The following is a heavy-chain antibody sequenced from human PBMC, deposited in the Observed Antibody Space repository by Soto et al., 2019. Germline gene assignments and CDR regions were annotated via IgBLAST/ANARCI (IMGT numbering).Heavy chain of an antibody. V-gene: IGHV1-18*01. J-gene: IGHJ4*02. CDR2: INGYNGNT. CDR1: GYSLTNYG. CDR3: AASTATSSL. Sequence: QVQLVQSGAEVKKPGASVKVSCKASGYSLTNYGFSWVRQAPGQGLEWMGWINGYNGNTNYAPKLQGRFTMTTDTSTSTAYMELGSLTSDDTAVYFCAASTATSSLWGQGTLVTVSS. D-gene: IGHD1-1*01.